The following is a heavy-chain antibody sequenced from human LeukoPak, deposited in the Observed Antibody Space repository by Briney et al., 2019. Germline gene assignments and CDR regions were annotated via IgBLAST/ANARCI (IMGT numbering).Heavy chain of an antibody. CDR3: AREDYYDSSGYQRFEFDY. J-gene: IGHJ4*02. Sequence: GASVKVSCKASGYTFTGYYMHWARQAPGQGLEWMGWINPNSGGTNYAQKFQGRVTMTRDTSISTAYMELSRLRSDDTAVYYCAREDYYDSSGYQRFEFDYWGQGTLVTVSS. V-gene: IGHV1-2*02. CDR1: GYTFTGYY. D-gene: IGHD3-22*01. CDR2: INPNSGGT.